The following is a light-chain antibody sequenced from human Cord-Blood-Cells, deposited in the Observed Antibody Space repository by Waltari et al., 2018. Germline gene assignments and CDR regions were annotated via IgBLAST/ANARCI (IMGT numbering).Light chain of an antibody. CDR1: QSVSSSY. CDR2: GAS. V-gene: IGKV3-20*01. Sequence: EIVLTQSPGTLSLSPGERATLSCRASQSVSSSYLAWYQQKPGQAPRLLIYGASSRATCIPDRCSGSGSGTDFTLTINRLEPEDFAVYYCQQYGSSHTFGQGTKLEIK. CDR3: QQYGSSHT. J-gene: IGKJ2*01.